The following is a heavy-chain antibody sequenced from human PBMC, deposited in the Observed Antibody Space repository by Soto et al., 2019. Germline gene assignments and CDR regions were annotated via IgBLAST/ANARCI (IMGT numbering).Heavy chain of an antibody. CDR3: ARDRYSSGWYDFDY. D-gene: IGHD6-19*01. J-gene: IGHJ4*02. CDR1: GFTFSSYG. CDR2: IWYDGSNK. V-gene: IGHV3-33*01. Sequence: QVQLVESGGGVVQPGRSLRLSCAASGFTFSSYGMHWVRQAPGKGLEWVAVIWYDGSNKYYADSVKGRFTTSRDNSKNTLYLQMNSLRAEDTAVYYCARDRYSSGWYDFDYWGQGPLVTVSS.